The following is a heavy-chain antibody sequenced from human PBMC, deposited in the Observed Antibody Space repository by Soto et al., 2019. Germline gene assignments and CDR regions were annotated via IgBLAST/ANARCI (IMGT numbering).Heavy chain of an antibody. CDR1: GGSITTNW. CDR2: IYHSGTT. Sequence: QVHLQESGPGLVKPSGTLYLTCAVSGGSITTNWWSWVRQPPGKGLEWIGEIYHSGTTNYNPSLRGRVTISVDKSNNQSSLNLNSVTAADSAIYSWARHIAVPRTRGFDYWGQGNLVTVSS. D-gene: IGHD6-19*01. CDR3: ARHIAVPRTRGFDY. V-gene: IGHV4-4*02. J-gene: IGHJ4*02.